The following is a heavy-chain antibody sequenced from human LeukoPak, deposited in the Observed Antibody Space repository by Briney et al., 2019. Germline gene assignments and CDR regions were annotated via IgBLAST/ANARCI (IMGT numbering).Heavy chain of an antibody. V-gene: IGHV2-70*11. J-gene: IGHJ4*02. CDR2: IDWDDDK. D-gene: IGHD3-10*01. Sequence: SGPALVKPTQTLTLTCTFSGFSLSTSGMCVSWIRQPPGEALEWLARIDWDDDKYYSTPLKTRLTISKDTSKNQVVLTMTNMDPVDTATYYCARINPYVLFDYWGQGTLVTVSS. CDR3: ARINPYVLFDY. CDR1: GFSLSTSGMC.